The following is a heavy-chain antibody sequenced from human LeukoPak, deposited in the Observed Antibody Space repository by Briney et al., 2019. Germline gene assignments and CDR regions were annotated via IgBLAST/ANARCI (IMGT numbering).Heavy chain of an antibody. V-gene: IGHV4-38-2*01. CDR3: AHSRGGGVYYSNAFAV. J-gene: IGHJ3*01. Sequence: SETLSLTCAVSGHSISSNYYWGWIRQPPGKVLEWIGNIYHTGTTYYSPSLKSRVTISVDTSKNQSSLKLTSVTAADTAIYCCAHSRGGGVYYSNAFAVWGQRALVTISS. D-gene: IGHD4-11*01. CDR1: GHSISSNYY. CDR2: IYHTGTT.